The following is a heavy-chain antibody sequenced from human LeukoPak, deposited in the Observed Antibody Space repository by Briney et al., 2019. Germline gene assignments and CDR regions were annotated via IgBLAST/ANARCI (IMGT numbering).Heavy chain of an antibody. V-gene: IGHV3-23*01. Sequence: GGSLRLSCAASGFTFSRYAMSWVRQAPGKGLEWVSGINTSGGNTYYADSVKGRFTISRDNSKNTLYLQMNSLRAEDTAVYYCAKCPRIDAAAGLFDYWGQGTLVTVSS. CDR2: INTSGGNT. J-gene: IGHJ4*02. CDR1: GFTFSRYA. D-gene: IGHD6-13*01. CDR3: AKCPRIDAAAGLFDY.